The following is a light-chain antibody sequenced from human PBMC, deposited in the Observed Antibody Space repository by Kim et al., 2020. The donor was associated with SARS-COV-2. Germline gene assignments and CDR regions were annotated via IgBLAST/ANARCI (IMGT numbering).Light chain of an antibody. CDR3: QQYYTWPLT. V-gene: IGKV3-15*01. CDR2: GAS. J-gene: IGKJ4*01. CDR1: QSVNSN. Sequence: EIVMTQSPAPLSVSPGNRATLSCRASQSVNSNLAWYQQKPGQAPRLLIYGASTRATGIPVRFSGTGSGTEFTLTISSLQSEDFVVYYCQQYYTWPLTFGGGTKVDIK.